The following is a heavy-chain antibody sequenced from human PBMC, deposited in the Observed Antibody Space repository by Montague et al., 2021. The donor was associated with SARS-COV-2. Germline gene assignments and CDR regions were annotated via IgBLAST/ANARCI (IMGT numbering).Heavy chain of an antibody. J-gene: IGHJ4*02. V-gene: IGHV2-70*01. CDR3: ARIFDSSWPTFDY. D-gene: IGHD6-13*01. CDR1: GFSLSTSGKC. Sequence: PALMKPTQTLTLTCTFSGFSLSTSGKCVSWIRQPPGKALEWLALIDWDDDRYYSTSLKTRLTISKDTSKNQVVLTMTNMDPVDTATYYCARIFDSSWPTFDYWGQGTLVTVSS. CDR2: IDWDDDR.